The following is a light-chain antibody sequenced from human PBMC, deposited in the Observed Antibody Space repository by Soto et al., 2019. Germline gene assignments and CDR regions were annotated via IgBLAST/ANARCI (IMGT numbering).Light chain of an antibody. CDR2: EVS. Sequence: QSALTQPASVSGSPGQSITISCTGTSSDVGVYNYVSWYQQHPGKAPKLMIYEVSNRPSGVSKRFSGSKSGNTASLTISGLQAEDEADYYCSSYGGSRVFGGGTKVTVL. CDR1: SSDVGVYNY. V-gene: IGLV2-14*01. CDR3: SSYGGSRV. J-gene: IGLJ3*02.